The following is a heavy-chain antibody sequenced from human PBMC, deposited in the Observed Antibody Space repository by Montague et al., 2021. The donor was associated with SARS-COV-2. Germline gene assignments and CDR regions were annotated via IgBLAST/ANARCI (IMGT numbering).Heavy chain of an antibody. D-gene: IGHD5-12*01. Sequence: SLRLSCAASGFTFRSYEMNWVRQAPGKGLEWVSYISSSGSTIYYADSVKGRFTISRDNAKNSLYLQMNGLRAEDTAVYYCARLGVDIVTTAIDYWGQGTLVTVSS. CDR2: ISSSGSTI. V-gene: IGHV3-48*03. J-gene: IGHJ4*02. CDR3: ARLGVDIVTTAIDY. CDR1: GFTFRSYE.